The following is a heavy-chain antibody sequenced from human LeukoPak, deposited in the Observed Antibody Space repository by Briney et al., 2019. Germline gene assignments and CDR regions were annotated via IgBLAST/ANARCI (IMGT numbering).Heavy chain of an antibody. CDR1: GFTFTSYA. V-gene: IGHV3-23*01. CDR2: ISAGGGST. D-gene: IGHD3-3*01. Sequence: PGGSLRLSCAASGFTFTSYAMSWVRQAPGKGLEWVSGISAGGGSTYYADSVKGRFTISRDNSKNTLYLQMNSLRAEDTGVYYCARGRIFGVAPMGYWGQGALVTVSS. J-gene: IGHJ4*02. CDR3: ARGRIFGVAPMGY.